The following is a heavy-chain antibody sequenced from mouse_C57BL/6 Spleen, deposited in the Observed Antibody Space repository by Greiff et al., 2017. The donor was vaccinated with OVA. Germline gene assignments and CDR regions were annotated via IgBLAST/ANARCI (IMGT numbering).Heavy chain of an antibody. CDR2: ISSGGDYI. V-gene: IGHV5-9-1*02. J-gene: IGHJ3*01. CDR1: GFTFSSYA. CDR3: TRWDSNSFAY. Sequence: EVQGVESGEGLVKPGGSLKLSCAASGFTFSSYAMSWVRQTPEKRLEWVAYISSGGDYIYYADTVKGRFTISRDNARNTLYLQMSSLKSEDTAMYYCTRWDSNSFAYWGQGTLVTVSA. D-gene: IGHD2-5*01.